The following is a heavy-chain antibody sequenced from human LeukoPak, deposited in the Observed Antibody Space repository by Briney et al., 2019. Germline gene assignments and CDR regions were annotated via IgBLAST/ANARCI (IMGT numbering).Heavy chain of an antibody. CDR2: ISSSGSTI. Sequence: GGSLRLSCAASGFTFNNYEMNWVRQAPGKGLEWVSYISSSGSTIYYADSVKGRFTISRDNAKNSLSLQMNSLRAEDTAVYYCARSSGYYYASWNFDYWGQGTLVTVSS. D-gene: IGHD3-22*01. CDR3: ARSSGYYYASWNFDY. V-gene: IGHV3-48*03. J-gene: IGHJ4*02. CDR1: GFTFNNYE.